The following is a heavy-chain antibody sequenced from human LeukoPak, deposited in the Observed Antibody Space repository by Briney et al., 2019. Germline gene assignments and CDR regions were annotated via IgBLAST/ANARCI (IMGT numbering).Heavy chain of an antibody. CDR3: ARGEDYYGSGSYYGVDP. D-gene: IGHD3-10*01. CDR2: ISAYNGNT. J-gene: IGHJ5*02. CDR1: GYTFTSYG. V-gene: IGHV1-18*01. Sequence: ASVKVSCKASGYTFTSYGISWVRQAPGQGLEWMGWISAYNGNTNYAQKLQGRVTMTTDTSTSTAYMELRSLRSDDTAAYYCARGEDYYGSGSYYGVDPWGQGTLVTVSS.